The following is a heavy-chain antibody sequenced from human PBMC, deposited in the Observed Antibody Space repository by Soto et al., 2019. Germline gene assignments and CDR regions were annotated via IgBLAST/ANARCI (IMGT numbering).Heavy chain of an antibody. CDR1: GFTFSPYT. J-gene: IGHJ4*02. CDR2: ISYDGSDK. CDR3: ARGGGFCGADCYKGGIDY. Sequence: VQLVESGGGVGQPGRSLRLSYAASGFTFSPYTMHWVRQTPGKGLEWVAVISYDGSDKNYADSVRGRFTISRDNSKNTLFLQMNSLRAEDTALYYCARGGGFCGADCYKGGIDYWGQGALVTVSS. D-gene: IGHD2-21*02. V-gene: IGHV3-30-3*01.